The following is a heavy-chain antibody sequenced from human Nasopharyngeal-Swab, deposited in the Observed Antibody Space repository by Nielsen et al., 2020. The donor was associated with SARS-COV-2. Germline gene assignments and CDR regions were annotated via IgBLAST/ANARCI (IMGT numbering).Heavy chain of an antibody. CDR2: IYSGGST. Sequence: GESLKISCAASGFTVSSNYMSWVRQAPGKGLEWVSVIYSGGSTYYADSVKGRFTISRDNSKNTLYLQMNSLRAEDTAVYYCARGIGKLPSRELLYYYYYYYMDVWGKGTTVTVSS. J-gene: IGHJ6*03. CDR1: GFTVSSNY. V-gene: IGHV3-66*02. CDR3: ARGIGKLPSRELLYYYYYYYMDV. D-gene: IGHD2-15*01.